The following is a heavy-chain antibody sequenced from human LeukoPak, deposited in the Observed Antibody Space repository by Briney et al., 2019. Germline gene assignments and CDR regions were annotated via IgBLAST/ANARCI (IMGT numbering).Heavy chain of an antibody. CDR1: KFNFNSYA. Sequence: GGSLRLSCTTSKFNFNSYAMSWVRQAPAKGLEWVSTLTGGGSTIFYADSVKGRFTISRDFSANTLYLHMNSLRVEDTAVYYCVKEMGTPGDYWGQGTLVTVSS. D-gene: IGHD7-27*01. CDR3: VKEMGTPGDY. V-gene: IGHV3-23*01. J-gene: IGHJ4*02. CDR2: LTGGGSTI.